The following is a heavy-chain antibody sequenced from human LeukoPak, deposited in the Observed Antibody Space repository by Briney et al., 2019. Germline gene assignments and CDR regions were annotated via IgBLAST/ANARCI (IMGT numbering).Heavy chain of an antibody. CDR3: ARDTRTFDY. CDR2: IKQDGSEK. D-gene: IGHD1-26*01. CDR1: GFTFSSYR. Sequence: GGSLRLSCAASGFTFSSYRMNWVRQAPGKGLEWVANIKQDGSEKYYVDSVKGRFTISRDNAKNSLFLQMNSLRAEDTAVYYCARDTRTFDYWGQGALVTVSS. V-gene: IGHV3-7*01. J-gene: IGHJ4*02.